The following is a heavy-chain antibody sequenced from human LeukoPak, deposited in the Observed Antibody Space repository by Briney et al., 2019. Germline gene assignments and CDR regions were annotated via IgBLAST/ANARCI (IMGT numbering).Heavy chain of an antibody. CDR1: GISFSNYW. J-gene: IGHJ4*02. Sequence: PGESLKISCKGSGISFSNYWIGWVRQLPGRGLDWMGIIYPGDSDTRYNPSFEGQVTISADTSINTAYLQWSSLKASDTAIYYCARGRGYSYNYYYFDYWGQGALVTVSS. D-gene: IGHD5-12*01. CDR3: ARGRGYSYNYYYFDY. V-gene: IGHV5-51*01. CDR2: IYPGDSDT.